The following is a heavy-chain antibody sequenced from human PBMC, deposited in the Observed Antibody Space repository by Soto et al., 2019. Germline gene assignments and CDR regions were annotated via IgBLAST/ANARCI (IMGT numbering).Heavy chain of an antibody. Sequence: ASVKVSFKVSGYTLTELSMHWVRQAPGKGLEWMGGFDPEDGETIYAQKFQGRVTMTEDTSTDTAYMELSSLRSEDTAVYYCAIGLFGKRNFDYWGQGTLVTVSS. CDR1: GYTLTELS. CDR3: AIGLFGKRNFDY. V-gene: IGHV1-24*01. J-gene: IGHJ4*02. CDR2: FDPEDGET. D-gene: IGHD3-10*02.